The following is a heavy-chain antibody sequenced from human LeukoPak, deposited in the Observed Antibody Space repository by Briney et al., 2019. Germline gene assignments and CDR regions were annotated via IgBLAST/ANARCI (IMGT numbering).Heavy chain of an antibody. V-gene: IGHV4-59*01. CDR1: GGSISSYY. CDR2: IYYSGST. J-gene: IGHJ3*02. Sequence: PSETLSLTCTVSGGSISSYYRSWIRQPPGKGLEWIGYIYYSGSTNYNPSLKSRVTISVDTSKNQFSLKLSSVTAADTAVYYCARVLDLGAFDIWGQGTMVTVSS. CDR3: ARVLDLGAFDI. D-gene: IGHD3-16*01.